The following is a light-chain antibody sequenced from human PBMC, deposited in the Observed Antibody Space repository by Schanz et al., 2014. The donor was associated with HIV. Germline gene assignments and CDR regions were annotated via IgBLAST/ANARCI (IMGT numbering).Light chain of an antibody. J-gene: IGKJ4*01. CDR2: GAS. CDR1: QSLGGSQ. Sequence: ETVLTQSPGSLSLSPGERATLSCRASQSLGGSQLAWYQHKPGQAPRLLIYGASNRATGIPARFSGSGSGTDFTLTISSLEPEDFAVYYCQQRSNWLLTFGGGTKVDIK. V-gene: IGKV3D-20*02. CDR3: QQRSNWLLT.